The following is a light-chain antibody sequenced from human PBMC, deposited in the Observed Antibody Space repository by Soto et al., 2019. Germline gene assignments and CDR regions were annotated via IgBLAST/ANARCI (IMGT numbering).Light chain of an antibody. V-gene: IGKV1-5*03. CDR2: KAS. J-gene: IGKJ2*01. Sequence: DIQMTQSPSTLSASVGDRVTITCRASQSISSWLAWYQQKPGKAPKLLIYKASSLESGVTSRFSGSRSGTEFTLTISSLQPDDLATYYCQQYNSYPYTFGQGTKLEIK. CDR3: QQYNSYPYT. CDR1: QSISSW.